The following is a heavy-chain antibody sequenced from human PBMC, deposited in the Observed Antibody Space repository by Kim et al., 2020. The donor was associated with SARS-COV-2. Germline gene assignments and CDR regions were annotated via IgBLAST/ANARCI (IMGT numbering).Heavy chain of an antibody. CDR2: INAGNGNT. V-gene: IGHV1-3*01. CDR1: GYTFTSYA. D-gene: IGHD6-13*01. J-gene: IGHJ6*02. CDR3: ARRPGIAAAGNIYYYYYGMDV. Sequence: ASVKVSCKASGYTFTSYAMHWVRQAPGQRLEWMGWINAGNGNTKYSQKFQGRVTITRDTSASTAYMELSSLRSEDTAVYYCARRPGIAAAGNIYYYYYGMDVWGQGTTVTVSS.